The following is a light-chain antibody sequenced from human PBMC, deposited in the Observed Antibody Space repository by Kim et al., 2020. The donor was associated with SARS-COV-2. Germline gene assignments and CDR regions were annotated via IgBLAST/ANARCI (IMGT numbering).Light chain of an antibody. CDR3: QVWDSGVV. J-gene: IGLJ2*01. CDR1: NIGSKS. V-gene: IGLV3-21*04. CDR2: YDS. Sequence: SYELTQPPSVSVAPGKTARIICGGNNIGSKSVHWYQQKPGQAPVLVIYYDSDRPSGIPERFSGSNSGNTATLTISRVEAGDEADYYCQVWDSGVVFGGGTQLTVL.